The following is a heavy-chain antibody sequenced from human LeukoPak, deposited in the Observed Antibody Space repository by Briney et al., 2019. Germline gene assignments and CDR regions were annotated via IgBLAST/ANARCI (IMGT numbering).Heavy chain of an antibody. V-gene: IGHV3-48*01. CDR2: ISSSGSTI. CDR3: ARGEQEMATMSIDY. Sequence: GGCLRLSCAASVFTFSSYSMKWVRQAPGKGQEWVSYISSSGSTIYYADSVKGRFTISRDNAKNSLYLQMNSLRGEDTAVYYCARGEQEMATMSIDYWGQGNLVTVSS. CDR1: VFTFSSYS. D-gene: IGHD5-24*01. J-gene: IGHJ4*02.